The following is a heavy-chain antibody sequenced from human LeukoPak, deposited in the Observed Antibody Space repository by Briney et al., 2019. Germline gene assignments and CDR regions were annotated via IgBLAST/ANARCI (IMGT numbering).Heavy chain of an antibody. CDR3: LRGDRRDY. J-gene: IGHJ4*02. Sequence: GGSLRLSCAASGSTFDDYAMHWVRQAPGKGLEWVSGISWNSGSIGYADSVKGRFIISRDNAKDSLYLQMNSLRVEDTAVYYCLRGDRRDYWGQGTLVTVSS. CDR2: ISWNSGSI. CDR1: GSTFDDYA. V-gene: IGHV3-9*01. D-gene: IGHD3-10*01.